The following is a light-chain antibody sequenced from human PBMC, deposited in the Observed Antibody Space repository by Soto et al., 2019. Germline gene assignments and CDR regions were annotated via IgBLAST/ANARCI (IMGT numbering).Light chain of an antibody. J-gene: IGKJ1*01. V-gene: IGKV3-20*01. CDR3: QQYGSSPGA. CDR2: DAS. CDR1: QSVSSY. Sequence: EIVLTQSPATLSLSPGERATLSCRASQSVSSYLAWYQQKPGQAPRLLIYDASNRATGIPARFSGSGSGTDFPLTISRLEPEDFAVYYCQQYGSSPGAFGQGTKVEIK.